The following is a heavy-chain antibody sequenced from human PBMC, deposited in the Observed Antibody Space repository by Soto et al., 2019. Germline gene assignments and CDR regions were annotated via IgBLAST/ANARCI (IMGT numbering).Heavy chain of an antibody. V-gene: IGHV3-21*01. CDR3: ARAPASLENLGGHPPPYFDY. CDR2: ISSSSSYI. CDR1: GFTFSSYS. Sequence: GGSLRLSCAASGFTFSSYSMNWVRQAPGKGLEWFSSISSSSSYIYYADSVKGRFTISRDNAKNSLYLQMNSLRAEDTAVYYCARAPASLENLGGHPPPYFDYWGQGTLVTVSS. J-gene: IGHJ4*02. D-gene: IGHD6-25*01.